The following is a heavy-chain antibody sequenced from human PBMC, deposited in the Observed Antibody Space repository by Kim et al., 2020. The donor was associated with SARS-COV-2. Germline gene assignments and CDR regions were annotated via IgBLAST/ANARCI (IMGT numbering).Heavy chain of an antibody. J-gene: IGHJ4*02. Sequence: NYAQKFQGRVTMTRDTSISTAYMELSRLRSDDTAVYYCARVPYGDYVFDYWGQGTLVTVSS. CDR3: ARVPYGDYVFDY. D-gene: IGHD4-17*01. V-gene: IGHV1-2*02.